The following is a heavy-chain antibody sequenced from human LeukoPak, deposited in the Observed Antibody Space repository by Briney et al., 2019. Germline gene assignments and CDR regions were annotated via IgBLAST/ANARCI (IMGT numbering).Heavy chain of an antibody. V-gene: IGHV3-23*01. CDR1: GFTLSTYA. CDR2: ISGSGGFT. CDR3: ARGSGGFSFGY. D-gene: IGHD2-8*02. J-gene: IGHJ4*02. Sequence: GGSLRLSCVVSGFTLSTYAMSWVRQAPGKGLQWVSAISGSGGFTYYADSVKGRFTISRDNSKNTLNLQMNSLRAEDTAVYYCARGSGGFSFGYWGQGTLVTVSS.